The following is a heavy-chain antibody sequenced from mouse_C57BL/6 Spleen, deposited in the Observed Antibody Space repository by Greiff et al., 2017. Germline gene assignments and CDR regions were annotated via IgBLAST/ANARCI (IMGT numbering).Heavy chain of an antibody. Sequence: EVQLVESGGGLVKPGGSLKLSCAASGFTFSSYTMSWVRQTPEKRLEWVATISGGGGNTYYPDSVKGRFTISRDNAKNTLYLQMSSLRSEDTALYYCARHEEDLYYFDYWGQGTTLTGSS. CDR3: ARHEEDLYYFDY. CDR1: GFTFSSYT. D-gene: IGHD6-2*01. V-gene: IGHV5-9*01. J-gene: IGHJ2*01. CDR2: ISGGGGNT.